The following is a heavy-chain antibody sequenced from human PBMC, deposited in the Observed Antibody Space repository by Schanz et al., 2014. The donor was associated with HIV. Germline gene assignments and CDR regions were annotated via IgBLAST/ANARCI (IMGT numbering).Heavy chain of an antibody. Sequence: QEPLVQSGAAVRKPGSSVTVSCKTSGGTFNNYALNWVRQAPGQGLEWMGGIIPVFGTANYAQKFQGRVTINADQSTTTVYMYLSSLRSDDTAVYYCARGARYGMDVWGQGTTVTVSS. CDR1: GGTFNNYA. CDR2: IIPVFGTA. J-gene: IGHJ6*02. CDR3: ARGARYGMDV. V-gene: IGHV1-69*01.